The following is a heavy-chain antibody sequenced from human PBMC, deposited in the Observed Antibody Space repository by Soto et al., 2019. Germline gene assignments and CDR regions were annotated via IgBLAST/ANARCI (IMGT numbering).Heavy chain of an antibody. D-gene: IGHD1-26*01. J-gene: IGHJ4*02. Sequence: GGSLRLSCAASGFIFSNYVMSWVRQAPGKGLEWDSSISDSGGTSYYADSVKGRFTISRDNSKNTLYLQMNSLRAEDTAIYYCAKRPRALLTFDYWGQGTRVTVSS. CDR1: GFIFSNYV. CDR3: AKRPRALLTFDY. V-gene: IGHV3-23*01. CDR2: ISDSGGTS.